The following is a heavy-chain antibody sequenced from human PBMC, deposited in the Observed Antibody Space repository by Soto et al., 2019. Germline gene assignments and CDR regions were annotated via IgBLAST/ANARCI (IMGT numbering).Heavy chain of an antibody. D-gene: IGHD3-3*01. CDR1: GYTFTSYG. V-gene: IGHV1-69*13. J-gene: IGHJ6*02. CDR2: IIPIFGTA. CDR3: ARAAIFGVVITYYYYGMDV. Sequence: SVKVSCKASGYTFTSYGISWVRQAPGQGLEWMGGIIPIFGTANYAQRFQGRVTITADESTSTAYMELSRLRSEDTAVYYCARAAIFGVVITYYYYGMDVWGQGTTVTVSS.